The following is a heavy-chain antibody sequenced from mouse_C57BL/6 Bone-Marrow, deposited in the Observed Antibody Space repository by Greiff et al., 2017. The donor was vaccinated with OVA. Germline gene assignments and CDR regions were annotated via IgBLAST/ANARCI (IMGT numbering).Heavy chain of an antibody. D-gene: IGHD1-3*01. CDR1: GFTFSSYA. CDR2: ISSGGDYI. Sequence: DVMLVESGEGLVKPGGSLKLSCAASGFTFSSYAMSWVRQTPEKRLEGVAYISSGGDYIYYADTVKGRFTISRDNARNPLYLQMSSLKSEDTAMYYCTKVLAAFDVWGTGTTVTVSS. J-gene: IGHJ1*03. V-gene: IGHV5-9-1*02. CDR3: TKVLAAFDV.